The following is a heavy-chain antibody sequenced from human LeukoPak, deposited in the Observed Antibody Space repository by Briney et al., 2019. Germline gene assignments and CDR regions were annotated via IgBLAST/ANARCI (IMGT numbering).Heavy chain of an antibody. CDR2: ISYDGSNK. CDR3: ARDPISDSSSWYTPWFDP. Sequence: GGSLRLSCAASGFTFSSYAMHWVRQAPGKGLEWVAVISYDGSNKYYADSVKGRLTISRDNSKNTLYLQMNSLRAEDTAVYYCARDPISDSSSWYTPWFDPWGQGTLVTVSS. CDR1: GFTFSSYA. D-gene: IGHD6-13*01. J-gene: IGHJ5*02. V-gene: IGHV3-30*04.